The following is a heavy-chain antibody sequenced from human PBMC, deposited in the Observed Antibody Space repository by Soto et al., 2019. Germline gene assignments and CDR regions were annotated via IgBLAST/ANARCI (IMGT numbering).Heavy chain of an antibody. D-gene: IGHD2-8*01. Sequence: GGSLRLSCAASGFTFSSYGIHWVRQAPGKGLEWVAVISYDGSNKYYADSVKGRFTISRDNSKNSLYLQMNSLRAEDTAVYYCARTPDCTNGVCSAGFDYWGQGP. CDR1: GFTFSSYG. V-gene: IGHV3-30*03. CDR2: ISYDGSNK. CDR3: ARTPDCTNGVCSAGFDY. J-gene: IGHJ4*02.